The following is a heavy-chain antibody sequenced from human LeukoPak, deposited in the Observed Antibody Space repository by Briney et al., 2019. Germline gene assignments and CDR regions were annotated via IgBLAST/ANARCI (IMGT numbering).Heavy chain of an antibody. D-gene: IGHD3-10*01. Sequence: SETLSLTCTVSGGSISSYYWSWIRQPAGKGLEWIGRIYTSGSTNYNPSLKSRVTMSVDTSKNQFSLKLSSVTAADTAVYYCARARMVRGVIAPDEGDYWGQGTLVTVSS. CDR2: IYTSGST. CDR3: ARARMVRGVIAPDEGDY. J-gene: IGHJ4*02. V-gene: IGHV4-4*07. CDR1: GGSISSYY.